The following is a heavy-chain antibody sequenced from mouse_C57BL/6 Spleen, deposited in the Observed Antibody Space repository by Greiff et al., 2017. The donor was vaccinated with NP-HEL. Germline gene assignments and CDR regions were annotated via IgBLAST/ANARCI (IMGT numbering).Heavy chain of an antibody. V-gene: IGHV1-7*01. CDR3: ARGGAWDYDERAWFAY. CDR1: GYTFTSYW. J-gene: IGHJ3*01. CDR2: INPSSGYT. Sequence: VQLQQSGAELAKPGASVKLSCKASGYTFTSYWMHWVKQRPGQGLEWIGYINPSSGYTKYNQKFKDKATLTADKSSSTAYMQLSSLTYEDSAVYYCARGGAWDYDERAWFAYWGQGTLVTVSA. D-gene: IGHD2-4*01.